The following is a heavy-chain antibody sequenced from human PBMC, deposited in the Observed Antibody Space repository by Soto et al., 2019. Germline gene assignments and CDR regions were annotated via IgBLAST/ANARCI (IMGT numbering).Heavy chain of an antibody. D-gene: IGHD2-15*01. CDR1: GSTLSSNG. CDR2: LCVVGSNK. Sequence: GGCLSLSCAAAGSTLSSNGMHCVRQAPDKGMDWVAVLCVVGSNKYWAYSVKGRFIISRDNSKNALYLQMNSLRAEDTAVYYCASDGYCSGGSCYSVPVFDYWGQGTLVTVSS. V-gene: IGHV3-33*01. J-gene: IGHJ4*02. CDR3: ASDGYCSGGSCYSVPVFDY.